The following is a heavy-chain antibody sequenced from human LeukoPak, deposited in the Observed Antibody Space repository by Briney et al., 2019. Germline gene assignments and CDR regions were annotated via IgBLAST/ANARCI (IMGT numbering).Heavy chain of an antibody. D-gene: IGHD4-17*01. V-gene: IGHV3-23*01. Sequence: GGSLRLSCAASGFTFSNYAMSWVRQAPGKWLEWVSAISGSGGSTYYADSVKGRFTISRDNSKNTLYLQMNSLRAEDTAVYYCAKDLLDYGDHFDYWGQGTLVTVSS. CDR2: ISGSGGST. CDR3: AKDLLDYGDHFDY. J-gene: IGHJ4*02. CDR1: GFTFSNYA.